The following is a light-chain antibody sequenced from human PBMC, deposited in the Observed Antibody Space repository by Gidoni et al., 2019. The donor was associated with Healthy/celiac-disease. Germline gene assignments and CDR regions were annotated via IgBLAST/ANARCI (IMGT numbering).Light chain of an antibody. V-gene: IGLV2-14*01. Sequence: QSALTQPASVSGSPGQSLTISCTGTSSDVGGYNYVSWYQQHPGKAPKLMIYEVSNRPSGVSNRFSGSKSGNTASLTISGLQAEDEADYYCSSYTSSSTSLVVFGGGTKLTVL. CDR3: SSYTSSSTSLVV. CDR1: SSDVGGYNY. J-gene: IGLJ2*01. CDR2: EVS.